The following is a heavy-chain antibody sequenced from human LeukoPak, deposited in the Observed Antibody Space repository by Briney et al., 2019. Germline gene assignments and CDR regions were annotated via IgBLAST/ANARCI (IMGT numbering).Heavy chain of an antibody. Sequence: PSETLSLTCTVSSYSISSGYYWGWIRQPPGKGLEWIGSIYHSGNTDYKPSLKSRVTISVDTSKNQFSLKLSSVTASDTAVYYCQAYYGSGSYSDYWGQGTLVTVSS. CDR3: QAYYGSGSYSDY. D-gene: IGHD3-10*01. V-gene: IGHV4-38-2*02. CDR1: SYSISSGYY. CDR2: IYHSGNT. J-gene: IGHJ4*02.